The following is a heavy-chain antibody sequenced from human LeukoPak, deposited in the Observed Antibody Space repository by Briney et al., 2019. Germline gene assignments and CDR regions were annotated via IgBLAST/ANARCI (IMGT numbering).Heavy chain of an antibody. CDR3: ARGPGDFWRGYYYMDV. J-gene: IGHJ6*03. Sequence: GGSLRLSCAASGFTVSNNFMTWVRQTPEKGREWVSFLYRGGTTYYTDSVKGRFTISRDSSRNTLYLQMDSLRAEDTAVYYCARGPGDFWRGYYYMDVWGKGTTVTVSS. CDR1: GFTVSNNF. CDR2: LYRGGTT. V-gene: IGHV3-53*01. D-gene: IGHD3-3*01.